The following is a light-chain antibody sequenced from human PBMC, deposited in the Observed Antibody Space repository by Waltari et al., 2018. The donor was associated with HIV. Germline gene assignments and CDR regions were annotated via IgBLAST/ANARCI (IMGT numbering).Light chain of an antibody. CDR2: AAS. Sequence: IVMTQSPATLSVSPVESATLSCRASRTLSSNLHWYQHKHGQSPRLLIYAASTRATGIPARFSASGSGTEFTLTISSLQSEDFAVYYCQQYSHWPLMYNFGQGTKLEIK. CDR1: RTLSSN. CDR3: QQYSHWPLMYN. J-gene: IGKJ2*01. V-gene: IGKV3-15*01.